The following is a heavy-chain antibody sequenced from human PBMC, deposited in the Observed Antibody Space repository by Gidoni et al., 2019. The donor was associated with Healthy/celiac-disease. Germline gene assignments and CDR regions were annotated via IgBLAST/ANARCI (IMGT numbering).Heavy chain of an antibody. J-gene: IGHJ4*02. D-gene: IGHD3-22*01. CDR2: ISWNDDK. Sequence: QITLKESGPTLVKPTQTLTLTCTFSGFSLSTSGVGVGWIRQPPGKALEWLALISWNDDKRYSPSLKSRLTITKDTSKNQVVLTMTNMDPVDTATYYCAHLPPGYYDSSGYYYNNLDFDYWGQGTLVTVSS. V-gene: IGHV2-5*01. CDR1: GFSLSTSGVG. CDR3: AHLPPGYYDSSGYYYNNLDFDY.